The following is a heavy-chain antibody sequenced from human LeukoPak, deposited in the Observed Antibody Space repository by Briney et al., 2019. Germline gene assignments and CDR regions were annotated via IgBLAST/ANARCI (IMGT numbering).Heavy chain of an antibody. V-gene: IGHV4-34*01. J-gene: IGHJ4*02. CDR3: ARVSHYYFGYGYFDS. CDR1: GGSFSGYY. CDR2: MDQRGTI. D-gene: IGHD3-10*01. Sequence: SETLSLTCVVYGGSFSGYYWSSIRQPLGKGLEWIGEMDQRGTIHHKPSHKRRVQISVHTSKKQFSLTLTSMTAADTAVYYCARVSHYYFGYGYFDSWGQGTLVTVSS.